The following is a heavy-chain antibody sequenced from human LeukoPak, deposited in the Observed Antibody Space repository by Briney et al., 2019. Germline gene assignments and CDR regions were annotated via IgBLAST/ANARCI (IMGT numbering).Heavy chain of an antibody. Sequence: GSLRLSCAASGFTFSSYEMNWVRQAPGKGLEWVSYISSSGSTIYYADSVKGRFTISRDNAKNSLYLQMNSLRAEDTAVYYCARGDFGVVINHPYYFDYWGQGTLVTVSS. V-gene: IGHV3-48*03. CDR3: ARGDFGVVINHPYYFDY. D-gene: IGHD3-3*01. CDR1: GFTFSSYE. CDR2: ISSSGSTI. J-gene: IGHJ4*02.